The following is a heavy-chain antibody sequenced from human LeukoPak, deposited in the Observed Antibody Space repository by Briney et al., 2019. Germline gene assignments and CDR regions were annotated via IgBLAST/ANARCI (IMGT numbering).Heavy chain of an antibody. CDR3: ARAVLNWFDP. CDR2: IYSGGST. D-gene: IGHD1-1*01. Sequence: GGSLRLSCAASGFTVSSNYMSWVRQAPGKGLEWVSVIYSGGSTYYADSVKSRFTTSRDNSKNTLYLQMNSLRAEDTVVYYCARAVLNWFDPWGQGTLVTVSS. V-gene: IGHV3-53*01. J-gene: IGHJ5*02. CDR1: GFTVSSNY.